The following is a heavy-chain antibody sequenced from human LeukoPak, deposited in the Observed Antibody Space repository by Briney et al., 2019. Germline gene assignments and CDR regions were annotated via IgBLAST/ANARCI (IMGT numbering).Heavy chain of an antibody. Sequence: SETLSLTCSVSGYSISYAYYWGWIRQPPGKGLEWIGSIYQSGTTYYNPSLKSRVTISVDTSKNQFALKLTSVTAADTAVYYCARDSNYHDSSGYYGGAFDFWGQGTMVTVSS. CDR2: IYQSGTT. J-gene: IGHJ3*01. V-gene: IGHV4-38-2*02. CDR1: GYSISYAYY. D-gene: IGHD3-22*01. CDR3: ARDSNYHDSSGYYGGAFDF.